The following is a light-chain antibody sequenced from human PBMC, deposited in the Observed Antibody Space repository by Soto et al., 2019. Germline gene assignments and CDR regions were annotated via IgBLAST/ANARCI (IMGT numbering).Light chain of an antibody. CDR2: DGS. Sequence: VLTQPASVSVAPGQTARITCGGNNIRIYSVHWYQQRPGQAPVLVVYDGSDRPSGIPERFSGSNSGNTATLTIGRVEAADEADYYCQVWDNNGGHNYVFGPGTKVTVL. CDR1: NIRIYS. J-gene: IGLJ1*01. V-gene: IGLV3-21*02. CDR3: QVWDNNGGHNYV.